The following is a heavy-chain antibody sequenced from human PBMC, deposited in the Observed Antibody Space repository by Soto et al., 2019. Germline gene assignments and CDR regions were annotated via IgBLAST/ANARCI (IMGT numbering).Heavy chain of an antibody. CDR1: GYTFTSYG. CDR2: INANSGNT. J-gene: IGHJ6*02. V-gene: IGHV1-18*01. Sequence: GASVKVSCKASGYTFTSYGISWVRQAPGQGLEWMGWINANSGNTNYAQKFQGWVTMTRDTSTSTAYMELSRLRSDDTAVYYCARDLLHPYTSVKKKAYYYYGMDVWGQGTTVTVSS. D-gene: IGHD6-19*01. CDR3: ARDLLHPYTSVKKKAYYYYGMDV.